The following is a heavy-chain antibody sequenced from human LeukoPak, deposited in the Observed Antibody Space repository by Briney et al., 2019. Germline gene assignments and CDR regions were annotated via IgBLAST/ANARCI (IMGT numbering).Heavy chain of an antibody. CDR1: GGSISSSSYY. Sequence: PSETLSLTCTVSGGSISSSSYYWGWIRQPPGKGLEWIGSIYYSGSTYYNPSLKSRVTISVDTSKNQFSLKLSSVIAADTAVYYCASYYGGNSGSDYWGQGTLVTVSS. CDR2: IYYSGST. J-gene: IGHJ4*02. CDR3: ASYYGGNSGSDY. V-gene: IGHV4-39*01. D-gene: IGHD4-23*01.